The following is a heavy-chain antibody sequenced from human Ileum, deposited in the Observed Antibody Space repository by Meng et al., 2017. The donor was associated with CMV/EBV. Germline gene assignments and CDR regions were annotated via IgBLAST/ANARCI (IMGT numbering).Heavy chain of an antibody. Sequence: QVQLQESGPGLVKPSETLSLTCTVSGGSISNYYWSWIRQPAGKGLEWIAHIYTSGTTNYNPSLKSRVTMSVDTSRNQFSLKLTSVTAADTAVYYCARNYGSGNWNFFHYWGQGTLVTVSS. CDR3: ARNYGSGNWNFFHY. D-gene: IGHD3-10*01. CDR2: IYTSGTT. V-gene: IGHV4-4*07. CDR1: GGSISNYY. J-gene: IGHJ4*02.